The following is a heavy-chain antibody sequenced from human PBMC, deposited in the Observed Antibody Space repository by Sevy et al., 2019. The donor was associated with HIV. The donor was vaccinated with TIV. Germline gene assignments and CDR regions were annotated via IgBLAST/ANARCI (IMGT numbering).Heavy chain of an antibody. D-gene: IGHD1-26*01. Sequence: ETLSLTCTVSGGSITSLYWNWIRQPPGKGLEWIANIYYNGHINFIPSLKSRVTLSLVTSKKQFSLRLSSVTAADTAMYYCAGENAWGRGYSWGQGTLVTVSS. J-gene: IGHJ4*02. CDR3: AGENAWGRGYS. CDR2: IYYNGHI. V-gene: IGHV4-59*08. CDR1: GGSITSLY.